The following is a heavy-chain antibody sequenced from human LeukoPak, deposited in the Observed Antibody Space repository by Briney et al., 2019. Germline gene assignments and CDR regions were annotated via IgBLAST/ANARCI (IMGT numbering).Heavy chain of an antibody. J-gene: IGHJ4*02. Sequence: GGSLRLSCAASGFTVSSNYMSWVRQAPGKGLEWVSVIYSGGSTYYADSVKGRFTISRDNSKNTLYLQMNSLRAEDTAVCYCARSPWSEEYYFDYWGQGTLVTVSS. V-gene: IGHV3-66*01. D-gene: IGHD3-3*01. CDR3: ARSPWSEEYYFDY. CDR2: IYSGGST. CDR1: GFTVSSNY.